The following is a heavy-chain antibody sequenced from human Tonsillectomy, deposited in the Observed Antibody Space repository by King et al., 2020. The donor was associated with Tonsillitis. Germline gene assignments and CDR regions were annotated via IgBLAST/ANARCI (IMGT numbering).Heavy chain of an antibody. CDR3: AREGDSSGWYAFDV. V-gene: IGHV3-48*03. D-gene: IGHD6-13*01. J-gene: IGHJ3*01. CDR1: GFTFSSYE. Sequence: VQLVESGGGLVQPGGSLRLSCAASGFTFSSYERNWVRGAPGKGLEWVSYISSMGRTTYYANSVKGRLSISRDNAKNSLYLQMSSLRAEETALYYRAREGDSSGWYAFDVWGQGTMVIVSS. CDR2: ISSMGRTT.